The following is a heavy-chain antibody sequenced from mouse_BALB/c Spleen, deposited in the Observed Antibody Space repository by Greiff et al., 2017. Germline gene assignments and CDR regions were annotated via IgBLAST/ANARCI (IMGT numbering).Heavy chain of an antibody. CDR3: ARENIRPGYDYFDY. D-gene: IGHD2-10*02. CDR2: IDPENGNT. V-gene: IGHV14-1*02. CDR1: GFNIKDYY. J-gene: IGHJ2*01. Sequence: EVQLQQSGAELVRPGALVKLSCKASGFNIKDYYMHWVKQRPEQGLEWIGWIDPENGNTIYDPKFQGKASITADTSSNTAYRQRSSLTSEDTAVYYCARENIRPGYDYFDYWGQGTTLTVSS.